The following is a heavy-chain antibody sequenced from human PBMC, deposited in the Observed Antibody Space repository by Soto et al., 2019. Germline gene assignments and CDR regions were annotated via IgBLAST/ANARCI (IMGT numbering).Heavy chain of an antibody. CDR1: GGSISSGGYS. D-gene: IGHD5-12*01. J-gene: IGHJ4*02. CDR3: AAGGGLPRYY. Sequence: QLQLQESGSGLVKPSQTLSLTCAVSGGSISSGGYSWSWIRQPPGKGLEWIGYIYHSGSTYYNPSLKRRVPISVDRSQNQFSLELRSVTAADTAAYYCAAGGGLPRYYWGQGTLVTVSS. V-gene: IGHV4-30-2*01. CDR2: IYHSGST.